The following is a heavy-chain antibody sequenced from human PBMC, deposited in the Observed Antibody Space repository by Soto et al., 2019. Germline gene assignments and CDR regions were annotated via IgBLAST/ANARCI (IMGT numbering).Heavy chain of an antibody. V-gene: IGHV3-30*18. CDR1: GFTFSSYG. CDR3: AKDLYSGSYNTIDY. Sequence: QVQLVESGGGVVQPGRSLRLSCAASGFTFSSYGMHWVRQAPGKGLEWVAVISYDGSNKYYADSVKGRFTISRDNSKNTLYLQINSLRAEDTAVYYCAKDLYSGSYNTIDYWGQGTLVTVSS. J-gene: IGHJ4*02. D-gene: IGHD1-26*01. CDR2: ISYDGSNK.